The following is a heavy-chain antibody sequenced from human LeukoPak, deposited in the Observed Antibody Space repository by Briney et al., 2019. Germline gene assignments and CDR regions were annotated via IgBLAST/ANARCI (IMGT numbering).Heavy chain of an antibody. Sequence: VASVKVSCKASGYTFSSHYVHWVRQAPGQGLEWMGIINPSGGSTSYAQKFQGRVTMTRDKSTSTVYMELKSVRSEDTAVYYCAGAVVMHGEAIPAHWGQGTPVTVSS. CDR2: INPSGGST. J-gene: IGHJ4*02. D-gene: IGHD2-21*01. V-gene: IGHV1-46*01. CDR3: AGAVVMHGEAIPAH. CDR1: GYTFSSHY.